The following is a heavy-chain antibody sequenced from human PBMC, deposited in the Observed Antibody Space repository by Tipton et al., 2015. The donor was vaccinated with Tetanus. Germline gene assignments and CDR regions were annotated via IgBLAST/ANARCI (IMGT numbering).Heavy chain of an antibody. V-gene: IGHV4-59*01. CDR2: IYYSGST. CDR3: ARDQRGEYSSSSGPYYYYYGMDV. D-gene: IGHD6-6*01. J-gene: IGHJ6*02. CDR1: GGSISSYY. Sequence: GLVKPSETLSLTCTVSGGSISSYYWSWIRQPPGKGLEWIGYIYYSGSTNYNPSLKSRVTISVDTSKNQFSLKLSSVTAADTAVYYCARDQRGEYSSSSGPYYYYYGMDVWGQGTTVTVSS.